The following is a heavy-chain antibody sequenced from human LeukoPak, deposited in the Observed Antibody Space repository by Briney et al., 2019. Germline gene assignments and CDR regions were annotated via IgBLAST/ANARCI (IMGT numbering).Heavy chain of an antibody. V-gene: IGHV4-59*01. D-gene: IGHD6-13*01. CDR1: GGSISGYY. J-gene: IGHJ3*02. CDR3: ARGGIAAAGIPLRI. Sequence: SETLSLTCTVSGGSISGYYWSWIRQPPGKGLEWIGYISYSGSTNYNPSLKSRVTISIDTSENQFSLKLSPVTAADTAVYYCARGGIAAAGIPLRIWGQGTMVTVSS. CDR2: ISYSGST.